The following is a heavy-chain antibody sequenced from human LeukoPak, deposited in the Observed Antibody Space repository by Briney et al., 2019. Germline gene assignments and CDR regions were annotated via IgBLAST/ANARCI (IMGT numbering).Heavy chain of an antibody. CDR1: GGSIRNYY. Sequence: SETLSLTCSVSGGSIRNYYWIWIRQPSGKGLEWIGYIYYSGSTNYNPSLKSRITMSVDTSKNQFSLKLSSVTAADTAVYYCARCYDFWSGTPFDPWGQGTLVTVSS. V-gene: IGHV4-59*01. CDR2: IYYSGST. CDR3: ARCYDFWSGTPFDP. D-gene: IGHD3-3*01. J-gene: IGHJ5*02.